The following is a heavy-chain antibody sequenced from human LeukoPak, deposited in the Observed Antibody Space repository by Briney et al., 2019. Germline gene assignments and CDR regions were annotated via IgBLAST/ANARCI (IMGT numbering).Heavy chain of an antibody. D-gene: IGHD3-22*01. V-gene: IGHV1-18*01. CDR3: AREVPYYYDSSGYYLFDY. Sequence: ASVKVSCKASGGTFSSYAISWVRQAPGQGLEWMGWISAYNGNTNYAQKLQGRVTMTTDTSTSTAYMELRSLRSDDTAVYYCAREVPYYYDSSGYYLFDYWGQGTLVTVSS. CDR2: ISAYNGNT. CDR1: GGTFSSYA. J-gene: IGHJ4*02.